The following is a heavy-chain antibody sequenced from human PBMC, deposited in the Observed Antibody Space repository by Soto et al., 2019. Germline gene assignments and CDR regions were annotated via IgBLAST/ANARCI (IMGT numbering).Heavy chain of an antibody. CDR1: GFTFSSYC. CDR2: ISYDESNK. V-gene: IGHV3-30*03. D-gene: IGHD2-15*01. Sequence: GGSLRLSCAASGFTFSSYCMHWVRQATGKGLEWVAVISYDESNKYYADSVKGRFTISRDNSENTLYLQMNSLRAEDTAVYYCARTCSGGTCSFDYWGQGTLVTVSS. CDR3: ARTCSGGTCSFDY. J-gene: IGHJ4*02.